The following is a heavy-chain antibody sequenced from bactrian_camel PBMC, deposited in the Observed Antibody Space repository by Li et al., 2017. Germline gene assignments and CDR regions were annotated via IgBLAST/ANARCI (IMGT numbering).Heavy chain of an antibody. Sequence: DVQLVESGGGSVQAGGSLRLSCVPSGHTFSTSCSGWFRQAPGKGLEWIAGIAHDDRSTYYADSMKGRFTISRDNANNMVYLQLNSLKTEDAAMYYCAGWILVIMGVTTTTSTTGAKEPRSPSP. V-gene: IGHV3S40*01. D-gene: IGHD3*01. CDR1: GHTFSTSC. CDR2: IAHDDRST. J-gene: IGHJ7*01.